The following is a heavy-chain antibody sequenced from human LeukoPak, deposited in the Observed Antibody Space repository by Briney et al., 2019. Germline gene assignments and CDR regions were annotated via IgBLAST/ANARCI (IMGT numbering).Heavy chain of an antibody. J-gene: IGHJ4*02. CDR3: ATYKNGNYNLDY. Sequence: ASVKVSCKASGFTFTSYGINWVRQAPGQGLEWMGWVSAYNGNTHYAQKHQGRVTMTTETSTTTAYMELRSLRSDDTAIYYCATYKNGNYNLDYWGQGTLVTVSS. D-gene: IGHD3-10*01. CDR2: VSAYNGNT. V-gene: IGHV1-18*01. CDR1: GFTFTSYG.